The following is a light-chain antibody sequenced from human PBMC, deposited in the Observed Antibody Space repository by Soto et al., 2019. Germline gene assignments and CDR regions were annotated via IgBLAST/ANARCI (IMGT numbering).Light chain of an antibody. CDR1: QSIDSW. V-gene: IGKV1-5*03. CDR3: QQYNSYRA. CDR2: KAS. J-gene: IGKJ1*01. Sequence: DIQMTHSPSTLSASVGDRVTITCRASQSIDSWLAWHQQKPGRAPKLLISKASSLESGVPSRFSGSGSGTEFTLTISSLQPDDFATYYCQQYNSYRAFGQGTKVDIK.